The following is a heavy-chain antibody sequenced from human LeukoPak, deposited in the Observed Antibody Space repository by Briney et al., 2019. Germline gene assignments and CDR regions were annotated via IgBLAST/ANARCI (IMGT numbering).Heavy chain of an antibody. CDR3: ARGIAVAPYYYYMDV. CDR1: GYTFTSYY. D-gene: IGHD6-19*01. J-gene: IGHJ6*03. Sequence: ASVKVSCKASGYTFTSYYMHWVRQAPGQGLEWMGIINPSGGSTSYAQKFQGRVTMTRDMSTSTVYMELSSLRSEDTAVYYCARGIAVAPYYYYMDVWGKGTTVTVSS. V-gene: IGHV1-46*01. CDR2: INPSGGST.